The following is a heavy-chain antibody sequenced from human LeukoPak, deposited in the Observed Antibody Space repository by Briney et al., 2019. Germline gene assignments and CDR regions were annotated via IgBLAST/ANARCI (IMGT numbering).Heavy chain of an antibody. J-gene: IGHJ4*02. CDR1: GFTFTDYH. D-gene: IGHD3-22*01. CDR3: ARVGYFYDSSGSFSLDF. V-gene: IGHV3-48*01. Sequence: GGSLRLSCAGSGFTFTDYHMNWVRQAPGKGLEGISHIITTSSAIYYADSVKGRFTISRDNAKNSLYLQMDSLTAEDTAVYYCARVGYFYDSSGSFSLDFWGQGTLVTVSS. CDR2: IITTSSAI.